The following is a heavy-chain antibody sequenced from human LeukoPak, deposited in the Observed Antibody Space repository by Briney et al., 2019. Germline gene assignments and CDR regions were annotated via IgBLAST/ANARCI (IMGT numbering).Heavy chain of an antibody. Sequence: GGSLRLSCAASGFTFSSYSMNWVRQAPGKGLEWVSSISSSSYIHYADSVKGRFTISRDNAKNSLYLQMNSLRAEDTAVYYCARDGGRIMITFGGVIVRDAFDIWGQGTMVTVSS. J-gene: IGHJ3*02. CDR3: ARDGGRIMITFGGVIVRDAFDI. CDR2: ISSSSYI. D-gene: IGHD3-16*02. CDR1: GFTFSSYS. V-gene: IGHV3-21*01.